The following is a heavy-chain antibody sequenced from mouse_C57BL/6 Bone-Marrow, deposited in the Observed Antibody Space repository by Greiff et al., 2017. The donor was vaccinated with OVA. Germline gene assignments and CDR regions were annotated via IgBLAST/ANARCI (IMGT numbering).Heavy chain of an antibody. Sequence: QVHVKQSGAELVKPGASVKISCKASGYAFSSYWMNWVKQRPGKGLEWIGQIYPGDGDTNYNGKFKGKATLTADKSSSTAYMQLSSLTSEDSAVYFCARERVRPIARDYWGQGTSVTVSS. CDR3: ARERVRPIARDY. CDR2: IYPGDGDT. CDR1: GYAFSSYW. J-gene: IGHJ4*01. V-gene: IGHV1-80*01. D-gene: IGHD2-12*01.